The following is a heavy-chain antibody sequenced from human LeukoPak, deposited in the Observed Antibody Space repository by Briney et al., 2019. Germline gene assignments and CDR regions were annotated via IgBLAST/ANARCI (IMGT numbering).Heavy chain of an antibody. V-gene: IGHV3-43*02. Sequence: PGGSLRLSCAASGFTFSTYGTHWVRQAPGKGLEWVSGISASGANRYYADSVKGRFTISRDNSKNSLYLQINSLRTEDTALYHCAKVSCSSTSCHWPDYYYYMDVWGKGTTVTISS. D-gene: IGHD2-2*01. CDR2: ISASGANR. CDR3: AKVSCSSTSCHWPDYYYYMDV. J-gene: IGHJ6*03. CDR1: GFTFSTYG.